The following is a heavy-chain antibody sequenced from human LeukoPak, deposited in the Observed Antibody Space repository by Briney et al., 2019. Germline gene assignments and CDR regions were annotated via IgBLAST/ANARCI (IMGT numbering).Heavy chain of an antibody. J-gene: IGHJ4*02. CDR3: AADWPLDY. CDR2: IHVSDGT. D-gene: IGHD3/OR15-3a*01. Sequence: GGSLRLSCAASGFTVSSNDMSWVRQAPGKGLEWVSIIHVSDGTYYADSVKGRFTISRDNSKNTLYLQMNSLRAEDTAVYYCAADWPLDYWGQGTLVTVSS. CDR1: GFTVSSND. V-gene: IGHV3-66*01.